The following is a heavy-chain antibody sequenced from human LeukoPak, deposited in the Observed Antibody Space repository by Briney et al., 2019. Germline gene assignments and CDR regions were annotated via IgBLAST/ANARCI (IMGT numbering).Heavy chain of an antibody. V-gene: IGHV4-59*01. Sequence: SETLSLTCTVSGGSISSYYWSWIRQPPGKGLEWIGYIYYSGSTNYNPSLKSRVTISVDTSKNQFSLKLSSVTAADTAVYYCARIRYSSSWYHPGYDAFDIWGQGTMVTVSS. CDR1: GGSISSYY. D-gene: IGHD6-13*01. CDR3: ARIRYSSSWYHPGYDAFDI. J-gene: IGHJ3*02. CDR2: IYYSGST.